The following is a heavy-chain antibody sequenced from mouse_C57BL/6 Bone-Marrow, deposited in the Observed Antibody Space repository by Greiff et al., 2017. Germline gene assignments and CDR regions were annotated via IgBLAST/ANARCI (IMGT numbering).Heavy chain of an antibody. CDR3: ARREGDAWFAY. V-gene: IGHV1-61*01. J-gene: IGHJ3*01. Sequence: QVQLKQPGAELVRPGSSVKLSCKASGYTFTSYWMDWVKQRPGQGLEWIGNIYPSDSETHYNQKFKDKATLTVDKSSSTAYMQLSSLTSEDSAVYDCARREGDAWFAYWGQGTLVTVSA. CDR2: IYPSDSET. CDR1: GYTFTSYW. D-gene: IGHD2-13*01.